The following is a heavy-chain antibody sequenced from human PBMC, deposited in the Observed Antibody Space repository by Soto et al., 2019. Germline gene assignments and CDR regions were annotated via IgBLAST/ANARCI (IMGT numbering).Heavy chain of an antibody. V-gene: IGHV3-30*18. D-gene: IGHD6-19*01. CDR1: GFTFSSYG. CDR2: ISYDGSNK. CDR3: AKSRQWLKGMDV. J-gene: IGHJ6*02. Sequence: QVQLVESGGGVVQPGRSLRLSCAASGFTFSSYGMHWVRQAPGKGLEWVAVISYDGSNKYYADSVKGRFTISRDNSKNTLYLQMNSLRAEDTAVYYYAKSRQWLKGMDVWGQGTTVTVSS.